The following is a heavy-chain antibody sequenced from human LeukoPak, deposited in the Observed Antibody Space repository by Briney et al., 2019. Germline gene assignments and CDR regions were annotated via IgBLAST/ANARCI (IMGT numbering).Heavy chain of an antibody. CDR2: ISTTGGST. CDR1: GFTFCNYA. V-gene: IGHV3-64D*06. Sequence: GESLSLSCSASGFTFCNYAMLCVRQSPGERPEYVTAISTTGGSTYYADSVKGRFTISRDNSKNTLYLQMSSLTAEDTAVYYCVKGWIQAVGNFCWGQGTLVTVSS. D-gene: IGHD5-18*01. CDR3: VKGWIQAVGNFC. J-gene: IGHJ4*02.